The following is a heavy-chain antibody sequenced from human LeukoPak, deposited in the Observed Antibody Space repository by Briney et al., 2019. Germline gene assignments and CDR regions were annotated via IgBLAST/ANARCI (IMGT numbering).Heavy chain of an antibody. CDR1: GFTYNTYY. CDR2: IRLRDGGT. V-gene: IGHV1-2*02. D-gene: IGHD5-12*01. J-gene: IGHJ4*02. Sequence: ASVTVSCKASGFTYNTYYLYWMRQAPGQGLEWMGWIRLRDGGTIYAQRFQDRFIMTTDPSTNTASMELRSLTSNDTAVYFCARADWVGSGHAGFYSDYWGQGTLVTVSS. CDR3: ARADWVGSGHAGFYSDY.